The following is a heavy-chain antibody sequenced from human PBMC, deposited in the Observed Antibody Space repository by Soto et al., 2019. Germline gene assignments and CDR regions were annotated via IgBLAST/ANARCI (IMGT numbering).Heavy chain of an antibody. CDR1: GFTFTRYS. J-gene: IGHJ4*02. CDR2: ISSTTNYI. V-gene: IGHV3-21*06. Sequence: EVQLVESGGGRVKPGGSLRLSCAASGFTFTRYSMNWVRQAPGKGLEWVSSISSTTNYIYYGDSMKGRFTISRDNAKNALYLEMNSLRDEDTAVYYCARESEDLTANFDYWGQGTLVTVSS. CDR3: ARESEDLTANFDY.